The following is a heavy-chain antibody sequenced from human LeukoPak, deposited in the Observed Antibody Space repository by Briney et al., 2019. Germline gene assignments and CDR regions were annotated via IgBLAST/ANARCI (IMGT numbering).Heavy chain of an antibody. CDR2: ISGNGATT. V-gene: IGHV3-23*01. CDR3: AKRSLVADNYGATPDV. J-gene: IGHJ6*02. D-gene: IGHD5-18*01. Sequence: PGGSLRLSCAASGFKFSNYAMTWVRQAPGKGLEWVSVISGNGATTFYADSVQGRFIISRDNSKNTVYLQMKSLRDEDAAVYYGAKRSLVADNYGATPDVWGQGTTVTVS. CDR1: GFKFSNYA.